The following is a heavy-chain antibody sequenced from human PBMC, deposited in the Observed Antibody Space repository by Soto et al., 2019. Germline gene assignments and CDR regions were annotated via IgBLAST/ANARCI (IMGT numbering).Heavy chain of an antibody. CDR1: GFSFSRHS. V-gene: IGHV3-21*01. CDR3: ARKKCYADSGFYDY. CDR2: ISPTSEYI. D-gene: IGHD3-22*01. Sequence: GGSLRLSCAASGFSFSRHSMNWVRQAPGKGLEWVSSISPTSEYIYHADSVKGRFTISRDNAKNSLYLQMDSLRADDTAVYYWARKKCYADSGFYDYWGQGALVTVSS. J-gene: IGHJ4*02.